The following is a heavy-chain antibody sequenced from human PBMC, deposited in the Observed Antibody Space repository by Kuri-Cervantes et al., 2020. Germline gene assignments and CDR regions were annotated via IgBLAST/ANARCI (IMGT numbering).Heavy chain of an antibody. CDR2: IYYSGST. CDR1: GGSISSYY. Sequence: ESLKISCTVSGGSISSYYWSWIRQPPGKGLEWIGYIYYSGSTYYNPSLKSRVTISVDTSKNQFSLKLSSVTAADTAVYYCAGGSGYPAFDIWGQGTMVTVSS. J-gene: IGHJ3*02. CDR3: AGGSGYPAFDI. D-gene: IGHD3-22*01. V-gene: IGHV4-59*04.